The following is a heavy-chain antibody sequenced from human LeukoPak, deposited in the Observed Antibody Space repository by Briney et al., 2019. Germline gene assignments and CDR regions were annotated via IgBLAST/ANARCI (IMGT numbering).Heavy chain of an antibody. Sequence: PSETLSLTCTVSGGSISSSSYYWGWIRQPPGKGLEWIGSIYYSGSTYYNPSLKSRVTISVDTSKNQFSLKLSSVTAADTAVYYCARREDFSGAFDIWGQGTMVTVSS. V-gene: IGHV4-39*07. CDR1: GGSISSSSYY. CDR2: IYYSGST. J-gene: IGHJ3*02. D-gene: IGHD6-25*01. CDR3: ARREDFSGAFDI.